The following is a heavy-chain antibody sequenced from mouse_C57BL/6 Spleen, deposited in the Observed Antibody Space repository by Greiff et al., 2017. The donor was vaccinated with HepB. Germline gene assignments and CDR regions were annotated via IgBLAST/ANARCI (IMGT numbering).Heavy chain of an antibody. D-gene: IGHD1-1*01. CDR1: GYTFTSYW. V-gene: IGHV1-69*01. CDR2: IDPSDSYT. Sequence: VQLQQSGAELVMPGASVKLSCKASGYTFTSYWMHWVKQRPGQGLEWIGEIDPSDSYTNYNQKFKGKSTLTVDKSSSTAYMQLSSLTSEDSAVYYCARRGLYYYGSRGDFDYWGQGTTLTVSS. CDR3: ARRGLYYYGSRGDFDY. J-gene: IGHJ2*01.